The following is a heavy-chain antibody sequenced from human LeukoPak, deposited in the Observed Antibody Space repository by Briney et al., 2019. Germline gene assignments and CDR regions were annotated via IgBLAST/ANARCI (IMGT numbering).Heavy chain of an antibody. Sequence: GGSLRLSCAPSGFTFRNYAMSWVRQAPGKGLEWVSDISDTGGSTNYVGSVKGRFTISRDNSKNTLYLQMNSLRAEDTAVYYCAKDPGVVPAHYFDYWGQGILVTVSS. CDR2: ISDTGGST. D-gene: IGHD2-2*01. CDR3: AKDPGVVPAHYFDY. CDR1: GFTFRNYA. J-gene: IGHJ4*02. V-gene: IGHV3-23*01.